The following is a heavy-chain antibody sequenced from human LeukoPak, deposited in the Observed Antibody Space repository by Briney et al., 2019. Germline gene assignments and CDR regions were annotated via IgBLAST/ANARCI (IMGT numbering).Heavy chain of an antibody. Sequence: GGSLRLSCAASGFTVSSNYMSWVRQAPGKGLEWVSVIYSGGSTYYADSVKGRFTISRDNSKNTLYLQMNSLRAEDTAVYYCARPGGYSSGWAPIDYWGQGTLVTVSS. CDR2: IYSGGST. D-gene: IGHD6-19*01. V-gene: IGHV3-66*04. CDR3: ARPGGYSSGWAPIDY. J-gene: IGHJ4*02. CDR1: GFTVSSNY.